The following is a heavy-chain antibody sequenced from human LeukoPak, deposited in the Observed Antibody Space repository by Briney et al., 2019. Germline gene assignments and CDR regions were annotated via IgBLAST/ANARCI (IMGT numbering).Heavy chain of an antibody. CDR1: GGSISSSSYY. CDR3: ARRQGDSVFGVVTPGYFDY. V-gene: IGHV4-39*01. CDR2: IYYSGST. J-gene: IGHJ4*02. Sequence: PSETLSLTCTVSGGSISSSSYYWGWIRQPPGKGLEWIGSIYYSGSTYYNPSLKSRVTISVDTSKNQFSLKLSSVTAADTAVYYCARRQGDSVFGVVTPGYFDYWGQGTLVTVSS. D-gene: IGHD3-3*01.